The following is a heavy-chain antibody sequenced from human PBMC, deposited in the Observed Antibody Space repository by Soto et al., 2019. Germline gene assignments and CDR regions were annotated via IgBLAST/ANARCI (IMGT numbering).Heavy chain of an antibody. CDR2: IAYDGSNK. J-gene: IGHJ4*02. D-gene: IGHD5-18*01. V-gene: IGHV3-30*18. CDR1: GFTFSSYG. Sequence: QVQLVESGGAVVQPGKSLRLSCAASGFTFSSYGMYWVRQAPGKGLEWVAAIAYDGSNKYHADSVKGRFTISRDNSKNTLYQQMNSLRVEDTAVYYCAKDIVRYTYGACDYWGQGALVTVSS. CDR3: AKDIVRYTYGACDY.